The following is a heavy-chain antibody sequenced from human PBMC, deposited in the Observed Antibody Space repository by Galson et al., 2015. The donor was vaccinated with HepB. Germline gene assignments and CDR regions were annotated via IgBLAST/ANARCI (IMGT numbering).Heavy chain of an antibody. CDR3: ARDWSGEYCSSTSCQGGFDP. V-gene: IGHV1-3*01. Sequence: SVKVSCKASGYTFTSYAMHWVRQAPGQRLEWMGWINAGNGNTKYSQKFQGRVTITRDTSASTAYMELSSLRSEDTAVYYCARDWSGEYCSSTSCQGGFDPWGQGTLVTVSS. D-gene: IGHD2-2*01. CDR1: GYTFTSYA. CDR2: INAGNGNT. J-gene: IGHJ5*02.